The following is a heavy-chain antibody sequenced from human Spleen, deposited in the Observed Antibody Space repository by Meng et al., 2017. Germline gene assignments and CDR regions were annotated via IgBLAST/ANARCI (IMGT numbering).Heavy chain of an antibody. CDR1: GGSFRDYY. CDR3: AREPNYGDYGGGFDY. D-gene: IGHD4-17*01. J-gene: IGHJ4*02. CDR2: IHHSGST. V-gene: IGHV4-34*01. Sequence: VQVQQWGGGLLKVSETLSIPCGVSGGSFRDYYWSWIRAPPGKGLEWSGDIHHSGSTNYNTSLKSRVTISVDTSKNQFSLKLSSVTAADTAVYYCAREPNYGDYGGGFDYWGQGTLVTVSS.